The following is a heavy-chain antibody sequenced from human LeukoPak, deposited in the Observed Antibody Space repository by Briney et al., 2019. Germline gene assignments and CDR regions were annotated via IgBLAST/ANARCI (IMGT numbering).Heavy chain of an antibody. J-gene: IGHJ4*02. CDR3: ARRYCSSGSCFDY. D-gene: IGHD2-15*01. Sequence: GEALKISCKGSGYSFTTYWIGWGRQMPGRGLEWMVSIYPGDSHTRYSPSFQGQVTISADKSISTAYLQWSSLKASETAMYYCARRYCSSGSCFDYWGQGTLVTVSS. CDR1: GYSFTTYW. V-gene: IGHV5-51*01. CDR2: IYPGDSHT.